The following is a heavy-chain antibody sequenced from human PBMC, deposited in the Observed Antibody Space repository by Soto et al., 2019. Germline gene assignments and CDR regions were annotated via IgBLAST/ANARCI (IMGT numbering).Heavy chain of an antibody. J-gene: IGHJ4*02. CDR1: GYSFTTYG. CDR2: IGGYRGNT. CDR3: ARVYPLSRDIIVKLPDPDFDN. V-gene: IGHV1-18*01. D-gene: IGHD2-15*01. Sequence: ASVKVSCETSGYSFTTYGIIWVRQAPGQGLEWMGWIGGYRGNTIYAQKFQGRVTVTTDTSTSTGYLELRSLRSDDTAVYYCARVYPLSRDIIVKLPDPDFDNWGKEPLFTVP.